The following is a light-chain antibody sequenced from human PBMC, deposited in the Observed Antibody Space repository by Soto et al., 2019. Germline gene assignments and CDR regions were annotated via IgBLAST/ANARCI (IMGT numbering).Light chain of an antibody. CDR1: QTVLYHSNNKNY. V-gene: IGKV4-1*01. CDR2: WAS. J-gene: IGKJ1*01. CDR3: QQYSSLPWT. Sequence: DFLITHSPDSLAVSLGDWTTINCKSSQTVLYHSNNKNYLAWYQQKPGQPPKLLIYWASTRESGVPARFSGSGSGTDFTLTISSLQAEDVGIYYCQQYSSLPWTFGQGTKVDIK.